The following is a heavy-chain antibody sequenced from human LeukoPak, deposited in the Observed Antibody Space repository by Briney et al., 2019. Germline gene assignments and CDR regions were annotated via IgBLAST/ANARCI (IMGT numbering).Heavy chain of an antibody. CDR3: ATDRKHCSGGSCYVLLDC. V-gene: IGHV1-24*01. Sequence: GASVKVSCKACGGTFSSYAISWVRQAPGKGLEWMGGFDPEDGETIYAQKFQGRVTMTEDTSTDTAYMELSSLRSEDTAVYYCATDRKHCSGGSCYVLLDCWGQGTLVTVSS. CDR1: GGTFSSYA. D-gene: IGHD2-15*01. CDR2: FDPEDGET. J-gene: IGHJ4*02.